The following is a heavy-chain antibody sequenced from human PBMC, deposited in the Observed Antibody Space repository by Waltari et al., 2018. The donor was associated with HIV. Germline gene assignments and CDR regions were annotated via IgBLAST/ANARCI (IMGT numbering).Heavy chain of an antibody. Sequence: EVQLVKSGVEVKKPGESLQISCKASGYSFTSHWIGWVRQMPGKGLEWMGIIYPGDSDIRYSPSFQGQVTISADKSITTAYLQWSSLKASDTAMYYCARTVQGVTSHFDFWGQGTLVTVSS. CDR2: IYPGDSDI. J-gene: IGHJ4*02. CDR3: ARTVQGVTSHFDF. CDR1: GYSFTSHW. D-gene: IGHD3-10*01. V-gene: IGHV5-51*01.